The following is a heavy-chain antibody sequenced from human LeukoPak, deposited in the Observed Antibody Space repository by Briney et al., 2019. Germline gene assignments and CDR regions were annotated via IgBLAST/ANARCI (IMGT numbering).Heavy chain of an antibody. V-gene: IGHV3-21*01. CDR2: ISSSNYI. CDR1: GFTFSSYS. Sequence: GRSLRLSCAASGFTFSSYSMNWVRQAPGKGLEWVSSISSSNYIYYADSVKGRFAISRDNAKNSLYLQMNSLRAEDTAVYYCARGGDVFDYWGQGTLVTVSS. CDR3: ARGGDVFDY. J-gene: IGHJ4*02.